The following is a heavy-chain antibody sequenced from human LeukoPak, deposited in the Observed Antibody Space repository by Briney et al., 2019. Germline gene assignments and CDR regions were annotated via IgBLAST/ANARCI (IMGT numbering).Heavy chain of an antibody. D-gene: IGHD2-21*02. Sequence: SETLSLTCAVYGGSFRGYYSSWIRQPPRKGLEWSGEIDHSGSTNYNPSLKSRVTISVDTSKNQFSLKLSSVTAADTAVYYCARICGGDCYYDAFDIWGQGTMVTVSS. CDR3: ARICGGDCYYDAFDI. CDR1: GGSFRGYY. J-gene: IGHJ3*02. V-gene: IGHV4-34*01. CDR2: IDHSGST.